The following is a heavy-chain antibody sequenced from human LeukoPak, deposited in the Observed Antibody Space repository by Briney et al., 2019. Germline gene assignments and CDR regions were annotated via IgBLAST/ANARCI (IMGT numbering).Heavy chain of an antibody. CDR1: GFTFSSYA. J-gene: IGHJ3*02. Sequence: GGSLRLSCAASGFTFSSYAMSWVRQAPGKGLEWVSAISGSGGSTYYADSVKGRFTISRDNSKNTLYLQMNSLRAEDTAVYYCAKDAAVAGEPASDAFDIWGQGTMVTVSS. CDR3: AKDAAVAGEPASDAFDI. CDR2: ISGSGGST. D-gene: IGHD6-19*01. V-gene: IGHV3-23*01.